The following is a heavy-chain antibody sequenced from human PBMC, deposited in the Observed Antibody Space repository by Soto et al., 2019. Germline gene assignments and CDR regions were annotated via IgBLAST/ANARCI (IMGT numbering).Heavy chain of an antibody. D-gene: IGHD3-10*01. CDR1: GGSFSGYY. V-gene: IGHV4-34*01. CDR2: INHSGST. Sequence: SETLSLTCAVYGGSFSGYYWSWIRQPPGKGLEWIGEINHSGSTNYNPSLKSRVTISVDTSKNQFSLKLSSVTAADTAVYYCARAGYYGSGSYKFDYWGQGTLVTVSS. CDR3: ARAGYYGSGSYKFDY. J-gene: IGHJ4*02.